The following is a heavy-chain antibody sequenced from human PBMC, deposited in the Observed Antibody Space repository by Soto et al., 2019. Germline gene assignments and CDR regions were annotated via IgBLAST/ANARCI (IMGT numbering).Heavy chain of an antibody. CDR2: ISAYNGNT. V-gene: IGHV1-18*01. CDR1: GYTFTSYG. CDR3: AVKGDIVVVPAAYDAFDI. D-gene: IGHD2-2*01. J-gene: IGHJ3*02. Sequence: QVQLVQSGAEVKKPGASVKVSCKASGYTFTSYGISWARQAPGQGLEWMGWISAYNGNTNYAQKLQGRVTMTTDTSTSTAYMELRSLRSDDTAVYYCAVKGDIVVVPAAYDAFDIWGQGTMVTVSS.